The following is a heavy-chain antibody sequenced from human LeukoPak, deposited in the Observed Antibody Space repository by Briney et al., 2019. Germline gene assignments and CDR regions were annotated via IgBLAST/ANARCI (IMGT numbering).Heavy chain of an antibody. V-gene: IGHV4-39*07. J-gene: IGHJ6*03. CDR2: IYYSGST. Sequence: KPSETLSLTCTVSGGSITSSSYYWGWLRQPPGKGLEWIGSIYYSGSTYYKPSLKSRVTMSVDTSKNQFSLKLSSVTAADTAVYYCARDSSGYYYGSGSYYHNYYYYYMDVWGKGTTVTISS. CDR1: GGSITSSSYY. CDR3: ARDSSGYYYGSGSYYHNYYYYYMDV. D-gene: IGHD3-10*01.